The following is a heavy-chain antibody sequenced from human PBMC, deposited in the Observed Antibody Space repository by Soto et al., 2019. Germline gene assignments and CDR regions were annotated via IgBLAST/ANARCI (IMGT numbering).Heavy chain of an antibody. CDR2: IGASSGDA. J-gene: IGHJ4*02. CDR1: GFTFGSYA. Sequence: EIQLLESGGGFVQPGGSLRLSCAASGFTFGSYAMSWVRQAPGKGLEWVSTIGASSGDAHYADSVKGRFTVSRDNFKNTLFLQMNSLRGEDTAVYYCARGATIDYWGQGTLVTVSS. V-gene: IGHV3-23*01. CDR3: ARGATIDY.